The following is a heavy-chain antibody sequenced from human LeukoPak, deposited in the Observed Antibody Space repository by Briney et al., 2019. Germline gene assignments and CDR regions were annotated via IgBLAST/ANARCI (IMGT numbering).Heavy chain of an antibody. D-gene: IGHD6-19*01. CDR2: ISYDGSDK. J-gene: IGHJ5*02. CDR1: GFSFSSYG. CDR3: ARDNQYSSGGWA. V-gene: IGHV3-30*03. Sequence: PGGSLRLSCAASGFSFSSYGMHWVRQTPGKELEWLAVISYDGSDKYYGDSVRGRFTISRDNSKNTLYLQMNSLRAEDTAVYYCARDNQYSSGGWAWGQGTLVTVSS.